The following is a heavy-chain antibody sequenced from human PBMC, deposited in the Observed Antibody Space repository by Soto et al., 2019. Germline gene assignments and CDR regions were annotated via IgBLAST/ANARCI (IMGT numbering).Heavy chain of an antibody. CDR1: GGSISSGGYY. CDR2: IYYSGST. CDR3: ERETDGGNFQH. V-gene: IGHV4-31*03. J-gene: IGHJ1*01. D-gene: IGHD2-15*01. Sequence: QVQLQESGPGLVKPSQTLSLTCTVSGGSISSGGYYWSWIRQHPGKGLEWIGYIYYSGSTYYNPSLKSRVTLSVDTSKNQFSLKLSSVTAADTAVYSCERETDGGNFQHWGQGTLVTVSS.